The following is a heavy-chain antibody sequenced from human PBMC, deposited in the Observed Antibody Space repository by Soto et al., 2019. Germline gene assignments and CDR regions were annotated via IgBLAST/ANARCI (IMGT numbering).Heavy chain of an antibody. V-gene: IGHV3-23*01. J-gene: IGHJ4*02. CDR1: GFTFSDYA. CDR2: ISGSGGTT. D-gene: IGHD6-6*01. Sequence: EVQLLESGGGLVQPGGSLRLSCAASGFTFSDYAMSWVRQAPGKGLEWVSAISGSGGTTYYADSVKGRFTISRDNSKNPLYLQMNSLRAEDTAVYSCAKDLDSSSSYPDHWGQGTLVTVSS. CDR3: AKDLDSSSSYPDH.